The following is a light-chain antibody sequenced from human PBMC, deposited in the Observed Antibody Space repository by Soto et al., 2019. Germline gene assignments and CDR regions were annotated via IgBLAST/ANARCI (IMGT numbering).Light chain of an antibody. Sequence: QSVLTQPPPVSEAPRQRGTNSCSGSSSNIGNNAVNWYQQLPGKAPKLLIYYDDLLPSGVSDRFSGSKSGTSASLAISGLQSEDEADYYCAAWDDSLNGPGYVFGTGTKVTVL. J-gene: IGLJ1*01. CDR2: YDD. V-gene: IGLV1-36*01. CDR1: SSNIGNNA. CDR3: AAWDDSLNGPGYV.